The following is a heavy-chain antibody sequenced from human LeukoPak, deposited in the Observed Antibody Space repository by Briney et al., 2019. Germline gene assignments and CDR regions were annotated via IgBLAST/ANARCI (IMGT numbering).Heavy chain of an antibody. CDR1: GGSISSYY. V-gene: IGHV4-59*01. Sequence: SETLSLTCTVSGGSISSYYWSWIRQPPGKGLEWVGYIYYSGSTNYNPSLKSRVTISVDTSKNQFSLKLSSVTAADTAVYYCAREALAVADDAFDIWGQGTMVTVSS. CDR3: AREALAVADDAFDI. CDR2: IYYSGST. J-gene: IGHJ3*02. D-gene: IGHD6-19*01.